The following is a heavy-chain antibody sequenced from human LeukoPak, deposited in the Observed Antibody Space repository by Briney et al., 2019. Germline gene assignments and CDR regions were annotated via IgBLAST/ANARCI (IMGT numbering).Heavy chain of an antibody. Sequence: SETLSLTCTVSGDSVNSGAYYWRWLRQPAGKEPEWIGRIYPLETTNYNPSLKSRVAISVDTSKNQFSLKLSSVTAADTAVYYCAREIVAGLGVSFDIWGQGTMVTVSS. CDR3: AREIVAGLGVSFDI. CDR1: GDSVNSGAYY. J-gene: IGHJ3*02. D-gene: IGHD6-19*01. V-gene: IGHV4-61*02. CDR2: IYPLETT.